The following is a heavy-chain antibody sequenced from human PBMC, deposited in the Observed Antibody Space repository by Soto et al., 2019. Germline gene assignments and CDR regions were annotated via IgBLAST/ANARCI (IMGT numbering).Heavy chain of an antibody. V-gene: IGHV1-69*01. J-gene: IGHJ4*02. CDR2: IVPIYRTA. Sequence: QVQLVQSGAEVKKPGSSVKVSCKASGGTFSSYRINWVRQAPGQGLEWVGGIVPIYRTADYAQKFKGRVTITADESARTSYMELRSLTSQDTAVYYCVRDSGAKLRSSWGQGNLVTVSS. CDR3: VRDSGAKLRSS. D-gene: IGHD6-13*01. CDR1: GGTFSSYR.